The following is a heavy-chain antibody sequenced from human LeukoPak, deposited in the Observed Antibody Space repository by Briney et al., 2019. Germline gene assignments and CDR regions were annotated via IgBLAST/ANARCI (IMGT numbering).Heavy chain of an antibody. Sequence: ASVKVSCKASGYTFTGYYVHWVRQAPGQGLEWMGWINPNSGGTNYAQKFQGRVTMTRDTSISTAYMELSRLRSDDTAVYYCARGGSSGWYVQNYFDTWGQGTLVTVSS. CDR2: INPNSGGT. CDR3: ARGGSSGWYVQNYFDT. J-gene: IGHJ5*02. V-gene: IGHV1-2*02. CDR1: GYTFTGYY. D-gene: IGHD6-19*01.